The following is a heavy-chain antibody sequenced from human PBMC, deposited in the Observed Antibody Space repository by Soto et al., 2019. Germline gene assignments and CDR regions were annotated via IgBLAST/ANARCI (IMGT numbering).Heavy chain of an antibody. J-gene: IGHJ6*02. V-gene: IGHV3-15*07. CDR1: AFTFSNAW. D-gene: IGHD3-10*01. Sequence: GGSLRLSCAPSAFTFSNAWMNWSRQAPGKGLEWVGRIKSKTDGGTTDYAAPVKGRFTISRDDSKNTLYLQMNSLKTEDTAVYYCTTDLDYYGSYYYYGMDVWGQGTTVTVSS. CDR2: IKSKTDGGTT. CDR3: TTDLDYYGSYYYYGMDV.